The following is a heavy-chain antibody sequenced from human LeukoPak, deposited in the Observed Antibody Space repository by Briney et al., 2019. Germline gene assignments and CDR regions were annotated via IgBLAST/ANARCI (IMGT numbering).Heavy chain of an antibody. Sequence: PGGSLRLSCSGSGFTFGDYDMSWVRQAPGKGLEWVSVLYSDGNTKYADSVQGRFTISRDNSKNTLYLEMNSLRPDDTAVYYCARGVEPLAANTLAYWGQGTLVTVSS. D-gene: IGHD1-14*01. V-gene: IGHV3-53*01. CDR1: GFTFGDYD. CDR2: LYSDGNT. J-gene: IGHJ4*02. CDR3: ARGVEPLAANTLAY.